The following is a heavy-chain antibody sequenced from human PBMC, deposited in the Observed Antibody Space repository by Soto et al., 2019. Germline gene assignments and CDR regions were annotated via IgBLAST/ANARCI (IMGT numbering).Heavy chain of an antibody. J-gene: IGHJ3*01. D-gene: IGHD5-18*01. CDR1: GFSFSSYS. Sequence: EVELLESGGDLIQPGGSLRLSCAASGFSFSSYSMSWVRQAPGKGLEWVSGMSATGGSTYYIDSVKGRFIISRDNSRKTLYLQMNSLRADDTVVYYCAKSWGDTWQESAFHVWGLGTLVTV. CDR2: MSATGGST. CDR3: AKSWGDTWQESAFHV. V-gene: IGHV3-23*01.